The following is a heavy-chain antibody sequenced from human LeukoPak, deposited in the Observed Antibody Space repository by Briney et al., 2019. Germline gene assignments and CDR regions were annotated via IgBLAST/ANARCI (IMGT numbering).Heavy chain of an antibody. J-gene: IGHJ6*02. Sequence: GGSLRLSCAASGFTFTNAWMSWVRQAPGKGLEWVADINEDGSQKDYVDSVKGRFTISRDNAKNSLYLQMNSLRAEDTALYYCVRGVDVWGQGTTVAVSS. V-gene: IGHV3-7*04. CDR2: INEDGSQK. CDR3: VRGVDV. CDR1: GFTFTNAW.